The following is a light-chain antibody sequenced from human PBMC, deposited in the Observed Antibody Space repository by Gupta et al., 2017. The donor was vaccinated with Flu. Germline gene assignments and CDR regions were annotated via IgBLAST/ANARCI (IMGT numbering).Light chain of an antibody. CDR1: QSVGGN. V-gene: IGKV3-15*01. J-gene: IGKJ4*01. CDR2: GAS. CDR3: QQYDSWPPLT. Sequence: DIVMTQSPATLSVSPGERVTLSCRASQSVGGNLAWYHQKRGQAPRLLIYGASTRATGVPDRFSGGGSRTEFTLTISGLQSEDVAVYYCQQYDSWPPLTFGGGTKVEIK.